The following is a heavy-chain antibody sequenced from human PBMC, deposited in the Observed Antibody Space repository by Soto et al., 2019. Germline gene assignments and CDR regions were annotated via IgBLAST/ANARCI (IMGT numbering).Heavy chain of an antibody. CDR3: ARAKQWLSLDAFDI. CDR1: GDSVSSNSAA. D-gene: IGHD3-22*01. J-gene: IGHJ3*02. V-gene: IGHV6-1*01. CDR2: TYYRSKWYN. Sequence: SQTLSLTCAISGDSVSSNSAAWNWIRRSPSRGLEWLGRTYYRSKWYNDYAVSVKSRITINPDTSKNQFSLQLNSVTPEDTAVYYCARAKQWLSLDAFDIWGQGTMVTVSS.